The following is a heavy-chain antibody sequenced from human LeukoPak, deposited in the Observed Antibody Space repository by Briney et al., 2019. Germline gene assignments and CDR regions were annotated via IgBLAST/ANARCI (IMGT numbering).Heavy chain of an antibody. CDR2: IIPIFGTA. D-gene: IGHD3-10*02. CDR1: GGTFSSYA. J-gene: IGHJ5*02. Sequence: PMASVKVSCKASGGTFSSYAISWVRQAPGQGLEWMGGIIPIFGTANYAQKFQGRVTITADESTSTAYMELSSLRSEDTAVYYCANVRGVIPNWFDPWGQGTLVTVSS. CDR3: ANVRGVIPNWFDP. V-gene: IGHV1-69*01.